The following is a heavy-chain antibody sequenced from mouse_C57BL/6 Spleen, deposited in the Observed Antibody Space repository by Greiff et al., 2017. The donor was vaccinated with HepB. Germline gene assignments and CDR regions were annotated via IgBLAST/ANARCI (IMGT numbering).Heavy chain of an antibody. Sequence: DVKLVESGVGLVKPGGSLKLSCAASGFTFSDYGMHWVRQAPEKGLEWVAYISSGSSTIYYADTVKGRFTISRDNAKNTLFLQMTSLRSEDTAMYYCARGPTVVHYAMDYWGQGTSVTVSS. V-gene: IGHV5-17*01. CDR2: ISSGSSTI. CDR3: ARGPTVVHYAMDY. D-gene: IGHD1-1*01. CDR1: GFTFSDYG. J-gene: IGHJ4*01.